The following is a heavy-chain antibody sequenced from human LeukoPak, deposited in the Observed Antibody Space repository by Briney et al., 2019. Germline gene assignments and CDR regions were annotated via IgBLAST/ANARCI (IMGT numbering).Heavy chain of an antibody. CDR1: GGSFSSYY. J-gene: IGHJ4*02. CDR3: ARTKIAVAAPPRGPFDY. Sequence: SETLSLTCAVYGGSFSSYYWTWIRQPPGKGLEWIGEINHSGSTNYNPSLKSRVTISVDTSKNQFSLKLSSVTAADTAVYYCARTKIAVAAPPRGPFDYWGQGTLVTVSS. CDR2: INHSGST. D-gene: IGHD6-19*01. V-gene: IGHV4-34*01.